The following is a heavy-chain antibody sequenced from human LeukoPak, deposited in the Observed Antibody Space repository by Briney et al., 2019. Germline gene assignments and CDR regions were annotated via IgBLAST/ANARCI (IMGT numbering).Heavy chain of an antibody. CDR1: GFTFSSYA. J-gene: IGHJ4*02. CDR2: ISGSGGST. Sequence: GGSLRLSCAASGFTFSSYAMSWVRQAPGKGLEWVSAISGSGGSTYYADSVKGRFTISRDNSKNTLYLQMNSLRAEDTALYYCAKSLRYFDWLSYAFDYWGQGTLVTVSS. D-gene: IGHD3-9*01. V-gene: IGHV3-23*01. CDR3: AKSLRYFDWLSYAFDY.